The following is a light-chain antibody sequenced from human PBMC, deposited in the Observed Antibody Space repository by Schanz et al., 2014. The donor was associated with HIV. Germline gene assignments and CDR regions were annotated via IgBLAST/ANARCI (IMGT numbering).Light chain of an antibody. CDR1: QSVGGSQ. J-gene: IGKJ4*02. V-gene: IGKV3-20*01. Sequence: EIVLTQSPGTLSLSPGERATLSCRASQSVGGSQMAWYQHRRGQAPRLLFYATSFRATGVPDRVSGSGSGTDFTLTISRLEPEDCAVYYCQHFGDSRGTFGGGTKVDI. CDR2: ATS. CDR3: QHFGDSRGT.